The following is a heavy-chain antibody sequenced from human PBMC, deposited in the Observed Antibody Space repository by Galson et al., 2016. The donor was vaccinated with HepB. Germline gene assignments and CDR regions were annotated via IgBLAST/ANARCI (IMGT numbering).Heavy chain of an antibody. Sequence: SETLSLTCTVSGASISSYSWTWIRQPPGKGLEWIGYIYYSGSTNYNPSLKSRVTISVDTSKNQFSLKLSSVTAADTAVYYCARAPRAVAGSCKLFDYWGQGTLVTVSS. CDR2: IYYSGST. CDR3: ARAPRAVAGSCKLFDY. V-gene: IGHV4-59*12. D-gene: IGHD6-19*01. J-gene: IGHJ4*02. CDR1: GASISSYS.